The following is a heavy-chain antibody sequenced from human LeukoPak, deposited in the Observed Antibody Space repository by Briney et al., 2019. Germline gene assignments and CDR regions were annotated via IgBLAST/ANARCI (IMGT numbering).Heavy chain of an antibody. CDR2: ISSSSSYI. CDR1: GFTFSSYS. Sequence: PGGSLRLSCAASGFTFSSYSMNWVRQAPGKGLEWVSSISSSSSYIYYADSVKGRFTISRDNAKNSLYLQMNSLRAEDTAVYYCARGFGGIITGTVDYWGQGTLVTVSS. CDR3: ARGFGGIITGTVDY. D-gene: IGHD1-20*01. V-gene: IGHV3-21*01. J-gene: IGHJ4*02.